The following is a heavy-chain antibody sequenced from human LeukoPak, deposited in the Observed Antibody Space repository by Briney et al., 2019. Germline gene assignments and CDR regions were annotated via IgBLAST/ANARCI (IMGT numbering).Heavy chain of an antibody. V-gene: IGHV3-23*01. J-gene: IGHJ4*02. D-gene: IGHD5-12*01. CDR3: ASGRDGYNYSYFDY. CDR1: GFTFSSYA. Sequence: GGSLRLSCAASGFTFSSYAMSWVRQAPGKGLEWVSAISGSGGSTYYADSVKGRFTISRDNSKNTLYLQMNSLRAEDTAVYYCASGRDGYNYSYFDYWGQGTLVTVSS. CDR2: ISGSGGST.